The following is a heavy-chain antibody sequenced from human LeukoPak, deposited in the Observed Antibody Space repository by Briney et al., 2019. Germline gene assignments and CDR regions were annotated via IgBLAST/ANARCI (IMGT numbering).Heavy chain of an antibody. V-gene: IGHV3-7*01. D-gene: IGHD1-26*01. Sequence: GGSLRLSCAASGFTLSNYWMTWVRQAPGKGLEWGANIRQEGREKNYVDSVKGRFTISRDNAKNSLILQMNSLRDEDTAVYYCARDFGSLGYWGQGSLVTVSS. CDR1: GFTLSNYW. CDR3: ARDFGSLGY. J-gene: IGHJ4*02. CDR2: IRQEGREK.